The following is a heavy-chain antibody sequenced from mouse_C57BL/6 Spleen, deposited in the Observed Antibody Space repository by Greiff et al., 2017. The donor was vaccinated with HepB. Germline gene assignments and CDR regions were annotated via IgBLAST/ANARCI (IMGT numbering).Heavy chain of an antibody. CDR3: ARRNWGFDY. V-gene: IGHV1-61*01. J-gene: IGHJ2*01. Sequence: VQLQQPGAELVRPGSSVKLSCKASGYTFTSYWMDWVKQRPGQGLEWIGNIYPSDSETHYNQKFKDKATLTVDKSSSTAYMQLSSLTSEDSVVYYCARRNWGFDYWGQGTTLTVSS. D-gene: IGHD4-1*01. CDR2: IYPSDSET. CDR1: GYTFTSYW.